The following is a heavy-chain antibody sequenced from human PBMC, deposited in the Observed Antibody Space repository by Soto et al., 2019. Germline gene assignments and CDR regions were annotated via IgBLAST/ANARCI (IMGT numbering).Heavy chain of an antibody. D-gene: IGHD6-13*01. V-gene: IGHV3-30*18. CDR1: GFTFSSDG. J-gene: IGHJ4*02. Sequence: GGSLRLSCAAPGFTFSSDGMHWVRQAPGKGLEWVAVISYDGSNKYYADSVKGRFTISRDNSKNTLYLQMNSLRAEDTAAYYCAKVRQQLNHILDYWGQGTLVTVSS. CDR3: AKVRQQLNHILDY. CDR2: ISYDGSNK.